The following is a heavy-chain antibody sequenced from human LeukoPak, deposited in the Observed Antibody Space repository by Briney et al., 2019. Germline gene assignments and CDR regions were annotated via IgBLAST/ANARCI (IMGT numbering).Heavy chain of an antibody. V-gene: IGHV4-38-2*02. CDR2: IYHSGST. J-gene: IGHJ4*02. CDR3: AREYSSSCFDY. D-gene: IGHD6-13*01. CDR1: GYSISSGYY. Sequence: ASETLSLTCTVSGYSISSGYYWGWIRQPPGKGLEWIGSIYHSGSTYYNPSLKSRVTISVDTSKNQFSLKLSSVSAADTAVYYCAREYSSSCFDYWGQGTLVTVSS.